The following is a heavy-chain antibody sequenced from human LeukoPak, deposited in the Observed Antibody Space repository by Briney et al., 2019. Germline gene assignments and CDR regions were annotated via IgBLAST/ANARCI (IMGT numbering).Heavy chain of an antibody. CDR2: IIPIFARP. CDR1: GDTFSSST. D-gene: IGHD6-19*01. J-gene: IGHJ5*02. V-gene: IGHV1-69*13. Sequence: SVRVSCKASGDTFSSSTFSWVRQPPGRGLEWMGGIIPIFARPDYAQKFQGRVTITADESTTTLYMESSSLRSEDTAIYYCAKGYSSGIGGSTSWGQGTLVTVSS. CDR3: AKGYSSGIGGSTS.